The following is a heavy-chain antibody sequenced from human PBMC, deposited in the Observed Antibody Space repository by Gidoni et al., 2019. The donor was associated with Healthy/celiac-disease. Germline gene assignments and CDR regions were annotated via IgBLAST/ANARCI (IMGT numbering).Heavy chain of an antibody. D-gene: IGHD2-15*01. CDR1: GYSISSGYY. J-gene: IGHJ4*02. CDR3: ARDGGNRGNDY. Sequence: QVQLQESGPGLVKPSETLSLTCTVSGYSISSGYYWGWIRQPPGKGLEWIGSIYHSGSTYYNPSLKSRVTISVDTSKNQFSLKLSSVTAADTAVYYCARDGGNRGNDYWGQGTLVTVSS. CDR2: IYHSGST. V-gene: IGHV4-38-2*02.